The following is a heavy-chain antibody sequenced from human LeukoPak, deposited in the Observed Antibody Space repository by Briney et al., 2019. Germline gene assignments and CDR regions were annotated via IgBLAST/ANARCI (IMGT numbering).Heavy chain of an antibody. V-gene: IGHV1-2*02. CDR3: ARGISVAVAGIGDY. Sequence: ASVKVSCKASGYTFTGYYMHWVRQAPGQGLEWMGWINPNSVGTNYAQKFQGRVTMTRDTSISTAYMELSRLRSDDTAVYYCARGISVAVAGIGDYWGQGTLVTVSS. CDR2: INPNSVGT. CDR1: GYTFTGYY. J-gene: IGHJ4*02. D-gene: IGHD6-19*01.